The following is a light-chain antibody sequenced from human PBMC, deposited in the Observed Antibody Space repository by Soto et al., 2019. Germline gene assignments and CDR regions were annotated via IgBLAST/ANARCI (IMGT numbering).Light chain of an antibody. CDR2: VAS. Sequence: DIQMTQSPSSLSASVGDRVTITCRASQNISSYLNWYQQKPGKAPKFLIYVASSLQSGVPSRFSGSGSGTDFTLTISSLQPEDFATYYCQQSYRFPYTFGQGTKLEIK. CDR3: QQSYRFPYT. J-gene: IGKJ2*01. CDR1: QNISSY. V-gene: IGKV1-39*01.